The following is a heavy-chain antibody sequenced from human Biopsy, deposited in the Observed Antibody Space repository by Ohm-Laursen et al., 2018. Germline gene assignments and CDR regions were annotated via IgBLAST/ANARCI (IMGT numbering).Heavy chain of an antibody. CDR3: ARLGIHYFQSSTAYYFDD. Sequence: PTQTLTLTCTVSGLSLSSRDVSVSWIRQPPGKALEWSARIFLHDARYKTTSPEARLPISKDTSKTRVVLTMTNMEPVDTSTYYCARLGIHYFQSSTAYYFDDWGQGTLVTVSS. CDR2: IFLHDAR. CDR1: GLSLSSRDVS. J-gene: IGHJ4*02. D-gene: IGHD3-22*01. V-gene: IGHV2-70*11.